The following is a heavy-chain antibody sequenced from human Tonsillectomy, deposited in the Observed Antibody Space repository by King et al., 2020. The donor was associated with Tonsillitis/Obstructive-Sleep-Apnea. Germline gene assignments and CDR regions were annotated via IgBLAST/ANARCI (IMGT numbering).Heavy chain of an antibody. CDR2: IRAYNGNT. J-gene: IGHJ4*02. V-gene: IGHV1-18*01. CDR3: ARDVQDIVVVVAAPLDY. CDR1: GYTFTSYG. D-gene: IGHD2-15*01. Sequence: QLVQSGAEVKKPGASVKVSCKASGYTFTSYGISWVRQAPGQGLEWMGWIRAYNGNTNYAQKLQGRVTMTTDTSTSTAYMELRSLRSDDTAVYYCARDVQDIVVVVAAPLDYWGQGTLVTVSS.